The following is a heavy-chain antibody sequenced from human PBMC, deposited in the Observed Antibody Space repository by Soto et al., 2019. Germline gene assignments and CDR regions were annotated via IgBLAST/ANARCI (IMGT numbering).Heavy chain of an antibody. D-gene: IGHD4-17*01. Sequence: WLSHRHSYAASEVTFINLGMHCIIKNPGKGLEWAATIWYDGSNKYYADSVKGRFTISRDNSKNTLYLQMSSLRAEDTAVYFCARDGIDGDHDGFDIWGQGTMVT. V-gene: IGHV3-33*01. CDR1: EVTFINLG. CDR2: IWYDGSNK. J-gene: IGHJ3*02. CDR3: ARDGIDGDHDGFDI.